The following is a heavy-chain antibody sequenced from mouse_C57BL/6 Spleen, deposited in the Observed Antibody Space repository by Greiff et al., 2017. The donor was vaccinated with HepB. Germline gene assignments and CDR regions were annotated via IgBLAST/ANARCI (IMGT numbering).Heavy chain of an antibody. CDR3: ASPHYYGSSYDFDY. CDR2: IDPEDGAT. Sequence: EVKLMESGAELVKPGASVKLSCTASGFNIKDYYMHWVKQRTEQGLEWIGRIDPEDGATKYAPKFQGKATITADTSSNTAYLQLSSLTSEDTAVYYCASPHYYGSSYDFDYWGQGTTLTVSS. J-gene: IGHJ2*01. CDR1: GFNIKDYY. D-gene: IGHD1-1*01. V-gene: IGHV14-2*01.